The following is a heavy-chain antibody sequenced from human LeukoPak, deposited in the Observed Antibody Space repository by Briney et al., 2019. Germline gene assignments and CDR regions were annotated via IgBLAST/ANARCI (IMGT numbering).Heavy chain of an antibody. CDR2: INSDGSST. J-gene: IGHJ4*02. V-gene: IGHV3-74*01. D-gene: IGHD1-26*01. CDR1: GFTFNSYW. Sequence: GGSLRLSCAASGFTFNSYWMHWVRQAPGKGLVWVSRINSDGSSTSYADSVKGRFTISRDNAKNTLYLQMNSLRAEDTAVYYCARPEGATLHFDYWGQGTLVTVSS. CDR3: ARPEGATLHFDY.